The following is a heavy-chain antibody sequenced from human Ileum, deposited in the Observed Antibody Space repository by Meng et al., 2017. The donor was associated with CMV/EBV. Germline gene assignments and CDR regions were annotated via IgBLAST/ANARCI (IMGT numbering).Heavy chain of an antibody. Sequence: ASVKVSCKASGYTFTSYGISWLRQAPGQGLEWMGWISAYNGNTNYAQKLQGRVTMTTDTSTSTAYMELRSLRSDDTAVYYCARLVINPPGYIHAFDIWGQGTMVTVSS. J-gene: IGHJ3*02. CDR3: ARLVINPPGYIHAFDI. V-gene: IGHV1-18*01. CDR2: ISAYNGNT. D-gene: IGHD3-10*01. CDR1: GYTFTSYG.